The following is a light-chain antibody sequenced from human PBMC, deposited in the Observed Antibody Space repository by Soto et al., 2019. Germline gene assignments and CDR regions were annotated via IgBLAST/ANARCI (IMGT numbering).Light chain of an antibody. Sequence: DIVLTQSPATLSLSPGERATLSCRASQSVSNYLVWYQQKPGQAPRLLIYGASSRATGIPDRFSGSGSGTDFTLTISRLEPEDFAVYYCQQYGSSPWTFGQGTKVE. CDR2: GAS. CDR3: QQYGSSPWT. CDR1: QSVSNY. V-gene: IGKV3-20*01. J-gene: IGKJ1*01.